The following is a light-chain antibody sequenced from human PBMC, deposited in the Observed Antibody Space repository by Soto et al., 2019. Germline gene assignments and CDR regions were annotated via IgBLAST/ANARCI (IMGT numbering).Light chain of an antibody. J-gene: IGKJ4*01. CDR2: WAS. CDR3: QQYYSTPLT. CDR1: QSVLYSANNKNY. V-gene: IGKV4-1*01. Sequence: DIVMTQSPDSLAVSLGERDTINCKSSQSVLYSANNKNYLVWYQQKPGQPPKLLIYWASTRESGVPDRFSGSGSGTDFTLTISSLQAEDVAVYYCQQYYSTPLTFGGGTKVEIK.